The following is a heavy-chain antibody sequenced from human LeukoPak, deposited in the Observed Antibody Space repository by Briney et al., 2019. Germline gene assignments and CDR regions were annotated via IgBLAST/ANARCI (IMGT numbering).Heavy chain of an antibody. CDR3: ARCLSRCNNGFDI. V-gene: IGHV4-59*01. Sequence: SETLSLTCSVSGASISGYYWSWIRQPPGKGLEWFGHIYYSGSTTYDPSLKSRVTISVDSSKNQFSLRLSSVTAADTAVYYCARCLSRCNNGFDIWGQGTMVTVSS. J-gene: IGHJ3*02. CDR2: IYYSGST. CDR1: GASISGYY. D-gene: IGHD2/OR15-2a*01.